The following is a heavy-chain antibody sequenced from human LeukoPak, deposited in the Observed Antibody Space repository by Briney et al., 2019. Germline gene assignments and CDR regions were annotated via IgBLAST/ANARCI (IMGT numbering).Heavy chain of an antibody. V-gene: IGHV4-59*12. CDR3: ARGVDYDFWSGSPGCYFDY. CDR2: IYYSGST. J-gene: IGHJ4*02. CDR1: GGSISSYY. D-gene: IGHD3-3*01. Sequence: SETLSLTCTVSGGSISSYYWSWIRQPPGKGLEWIGYIYYSGSTNYNPSLKSRVTISVDTSKNQFSLKLSSVTAADTAVYYCARGVDYDFWSGSPGCYFDYWGQGTLVTVSS.